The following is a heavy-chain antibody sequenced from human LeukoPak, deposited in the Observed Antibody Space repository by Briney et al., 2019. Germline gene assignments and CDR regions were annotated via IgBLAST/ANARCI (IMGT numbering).Heavy chain of an antibody. Sequence: GGSLRLSCAAPGYGFIVYLMHSGRQAPGKGLVWVAHINEDGTSASHADSVKGRFTISRDNAKNTLYLQMNSLTVEITVVYYCSRVPTNSYGFGRWGEGSLVTVSS. D-gene: IGHD5-18*01. J-gene: IGHJ4*02. CDR3: SRVPTNSYGFGR. CDR1: GYGFIVYL. V-gene: IGHV3-74*01. CDR2: INEDGTSA.